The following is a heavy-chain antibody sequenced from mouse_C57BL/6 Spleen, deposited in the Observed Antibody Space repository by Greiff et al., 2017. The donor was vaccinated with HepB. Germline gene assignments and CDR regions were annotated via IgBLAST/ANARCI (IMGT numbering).Heavy chain of an antibody. D-gene: IGHD1-1*01. Sequence: EVKLVESEGGLVQPGSSMKLSCTASGFTFSDYYMAWVRQVPEKGLEWGANINYDGSSTYYLDSLKSRFIISRDNAKNILYLQMSSLKSEDTATYYCARAPTVVAPYWYFDVWGTGTTVTVSS. CDR1: GFTFSDYY. CDR3: ARAPTVVAPYWYFDV. CDR2: INYDGSST. V-gene: IGHV5-16*01. J-gene: IGHJ1*03.